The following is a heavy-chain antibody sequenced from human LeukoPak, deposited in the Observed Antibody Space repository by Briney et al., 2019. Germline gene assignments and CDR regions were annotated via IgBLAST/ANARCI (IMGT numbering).Heavy chain of an antibody. CDR3: AREVYYYDSSGYYDY. D-gene: IGHD3-22*01. J-gene: IGHJ4*02. CDR2: IYYSGST. Sequence: SETLSLTCTVSGGSISSHYWSWIRQPPGKGLEWIGYIYYSGSTNYNPSLKSRVTISVDTSKNQFSLKLSSVTAADTAVYYCAREVYYYDSSGYYDYWGQGTLVTVSS. V-gene: IGHV4-59*11. CDR1: GGSISSHY.